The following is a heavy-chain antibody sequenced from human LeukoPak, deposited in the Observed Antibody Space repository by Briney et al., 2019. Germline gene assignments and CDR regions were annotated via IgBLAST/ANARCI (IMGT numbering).Heavy chain of an antibody. CDR3: ARDVSPPHGGNSFSFDS. CDR1: GFTLSTYT. D-gene: IGHD4-23*01. J-gene: IGHJ4*02. CDR2: ISSSGSYI. Sequence: GGSLRLSCAASGFTLSTYTMNWVRQAPGKGLEWVSSISSSGSYIYYADSVKGRFTISRDDAKNSVYLQMNSLRAEDTAVYYCARDVSPPHGGNSFSFDSWGQGSLVTVSS. V-gene: IGHV3-21*01.